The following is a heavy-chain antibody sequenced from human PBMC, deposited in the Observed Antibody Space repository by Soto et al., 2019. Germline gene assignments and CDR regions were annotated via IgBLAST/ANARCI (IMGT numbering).Heavy chain of an antibody. V-gene: IGHV3-30*03. CDR3: ARDRTQFCSGDFAY. D-gene: IGHD7-27*01. Sequence: QVQLVEAGGGVVQPGTSLRLSCAASGVTFTNYGIHWVRQAPGKGLEWVSLISYDGSYEYYADSVKGRFTISRDNSRNTLHLQMHSLRPEDTALYYCARDRTQFCSGDFAYWGQGILVTVSS. CDR1: GVTFTNYG. CDR2: ISYDGSYE. J-gene: IGHJ4*02.